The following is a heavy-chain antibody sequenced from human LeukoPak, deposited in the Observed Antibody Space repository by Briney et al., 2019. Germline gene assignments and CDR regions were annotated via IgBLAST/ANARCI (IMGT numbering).Heavy chain of an antibody. CDR3: ARDKAGVATVDP. CDR1: GGSFSGYY. V-gene: IGHV4-30-4*08. D-gene: IGHD3-10*01. Sequence: SETLSLTCAVYGGSFSGYYWSWLRQPPGKGLEWIGYIYYSGSTYYSPSLKSRVTISVDTSRNQFSLKLNSVTAADTAVYYCARDKAGVATVDPWGQGTLVTVSS. J-gene: IGHJ5*02. CDR2: IYYSGST.